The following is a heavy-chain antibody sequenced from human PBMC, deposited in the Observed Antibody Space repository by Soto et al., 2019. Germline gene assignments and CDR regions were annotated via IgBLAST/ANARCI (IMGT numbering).Heavy chain of an antibody. V-gene: IGHV4-4*07. CDR2: IYSSRAT. Sequence: SSETLSLTCNVAGGSMSGFYWSRVRQPAGKGLEWIGRIYSSRATKYNPSLRNRVTMSVDTSTDQYSLNLASMTAADTAVYFCARGPFCGNDCYFDVWGPGTHVTVSS. CDR1: GGSMSGFY. D-gene: IGHD2-21*01. CDR3: ARGPFCGNDCYFDV. J-gene: IGHJ2*01.